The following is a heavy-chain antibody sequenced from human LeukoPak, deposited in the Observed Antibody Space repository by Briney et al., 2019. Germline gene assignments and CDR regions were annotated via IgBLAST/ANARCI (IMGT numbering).Heavy chain of an antibody. V-gene: IGHV3-48*01. D-gene: IGHD6-13*01. Sequence: GGSLRLSCAASGFTFSTYSMNWVRQAPGQGLEWVSYISSRSATIYYADSVKGRFTISRDNAKNSLYLQMNSLRAEDTAVYYCARELAAAADYWGQGTLVTVSS. J-gene: IGHJ4*02. CDR3: ARELAAAADY. CDR1: GFTFSTYS. CDR2: ISSRSATI.